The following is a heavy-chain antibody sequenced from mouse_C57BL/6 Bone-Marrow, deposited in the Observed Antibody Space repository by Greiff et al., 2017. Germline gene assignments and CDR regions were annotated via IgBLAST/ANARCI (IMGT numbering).Heavy chain of an antibody. CDR2: IDPSDSYT. V-gene: IGHV1-50*01. D-gene: IGHD1-1*01. CDR1: GYTFTSYW. J-gene: IGHJ2*01. CDR3: ASHGGFITTVVATDFDY. Sequence: VQLQQPGAELVKPGASVKLSCKASGYTFTSYWMQWVKQRPGQGLEWIGEIDPSDSYTNYTQKFKGKATLTVDTSSSTAYMQRSSLTSEDSAVYYCASHGGFITTVVATDFDYWGQGTTLTVSS.